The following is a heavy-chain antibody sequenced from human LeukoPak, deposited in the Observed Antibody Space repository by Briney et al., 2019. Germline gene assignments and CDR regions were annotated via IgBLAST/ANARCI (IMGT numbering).Heavy chain of an antibody. CDR1: GYTLTKLS. Sequence: ASVKVSCKVSGYTLTKLSMHWVRQAPGKGLEWMGGFDPEDGETIYAQKFQGRVNMTEDTSTDTAYMELSSLRSEDTAVYYCATDRGYYDFWSGYSAVKYNWFDPWGQGTLVTVSS. CDR3: ATDRGYYDFWSGYSAVKYNWFDP. J-gene: IGHJ5*02. V-gene: IGHV1-24*01. D-gene: IGHD3-3*01. CDR2: FDPEDGET.